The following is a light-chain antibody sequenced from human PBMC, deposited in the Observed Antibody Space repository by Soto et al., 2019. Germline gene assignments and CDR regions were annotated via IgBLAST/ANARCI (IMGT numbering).Light chain of an antibody. CDR2: SDD. CDR3: AAWDDGLNGPV. J-gene: IGLJ3*02. V-gene: IGLV1-44*01. CDR1: TSNIESNN. Sequence: QSVLTQPPSASGTPGQRVTISCSGSTSNIESNNVCWYLQLPRTAPKLLIYSDDQRPSGIPDRFSGSKSGTSASLAISGLQSEDEADYYCAAWDDGLNGPVFGGGTQLTVL.